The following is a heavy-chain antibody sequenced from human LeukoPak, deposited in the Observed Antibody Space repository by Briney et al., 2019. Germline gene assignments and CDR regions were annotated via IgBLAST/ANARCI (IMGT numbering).Heavy chain of an antibody. CDR3: ARVRSGAGLDY. J-gene: IGHJ4*02. CDR1: GGSISSSSYY. CDR2: IYSSGST. V-gene: IGHV4-39*07. Sequence: PSETLSLTCTVSGGSISSSSYYWGWIRQPPGKGLEWIGRIYSSGSTDYNPSLKSRVTMSVDTSKNKFSLKLSSVTAADTAVYYCARVRSGAGLDYWGQGTLVTVSS. D-gene: IGHD3-10*01.